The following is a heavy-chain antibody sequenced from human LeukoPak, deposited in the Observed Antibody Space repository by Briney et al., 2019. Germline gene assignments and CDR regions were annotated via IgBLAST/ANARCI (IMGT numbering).Heavy chain of an antibody. CDR2: ISSSGSTI. CDR1: GFTFSSYE. Sequence: GGSLRLSCAASGFTFSSYEMNWVRQAPGKGLEWVSYISSSGSTIYYADSVKGRFTISRDNAKNSLYLQVNSLRAEDTAVYYCAREDLSGYGEIDYWGQGTLVTVSS. CDR3: AREDLSGYGEIDY. D-gene: IGHD5-12*01. J-gene: IGHJ4*02. V-gene: IGHV3-48*03.